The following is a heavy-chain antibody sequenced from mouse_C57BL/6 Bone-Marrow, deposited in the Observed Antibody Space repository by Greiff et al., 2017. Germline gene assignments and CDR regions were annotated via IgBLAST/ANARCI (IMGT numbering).Heavy chain of an antibody. V-gene: IGHV1-50*01. Sequence: VKLQQPGAELVKPGASVKLSCKASGYTFTSYWMQWVKQRPGQGLEWIGELDPSDSYTKYNQKFKGKATLTVDTSSSTAYMQLSSLTSEDSAVYYCARHKGRKDSSGFAYWGQGTLVTVSA. CDR3: ARHKGRKDSSGFAY. D-gene: IGHD3-2*02. J-gene: IGHJ3*01. CDR2: LDPSDSYT. CDR1: GYTFTSYW.